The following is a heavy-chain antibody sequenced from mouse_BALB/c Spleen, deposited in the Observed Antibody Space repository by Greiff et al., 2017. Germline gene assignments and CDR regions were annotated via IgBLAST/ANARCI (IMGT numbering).Heavy chain of an antibody. Sequence: EVKLVESGGDLVKPGGSLKLSCAASGFTFSSYGMSWVRQTPDKRLEWVATISSGGSYTYYPDSVKGRFTISRDNAKNTLYLQMSSLKSEDTAMYYCARQPLLRLFAYWGQGTLVTVSA. D-gene: IGHD1-2*01. CDR1: GFTFSSYG. J-gene: IGHJ3*01. V-gene: IGHV5-6*01. CDR3: ARQPLLRLFAY. CDR2: ISSGGSYT.